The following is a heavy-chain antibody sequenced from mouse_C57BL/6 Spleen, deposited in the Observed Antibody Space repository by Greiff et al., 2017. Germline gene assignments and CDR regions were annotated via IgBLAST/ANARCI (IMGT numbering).Heavy chain of an antibody. D-gene: IGHD1-1*01. CDR2: IDPNSGGT. J-gene: IGHJ1*03. Sequence: QVQLQQSGAELVKPGASVKLSCKASGYTFTSYWMHWVKQRPGRGLEWIGRIDPNSGGTKYNEKFKSKATLTVDKPSSTAYMQLSSLTSEDSAVYYCARDLITTVVDWYFDVWGTGTTVTVSS. CDR3: ARDLITTVVDWYFDV. V-gene: IGHV1-72*01. CDR1: GYTFTSYW.